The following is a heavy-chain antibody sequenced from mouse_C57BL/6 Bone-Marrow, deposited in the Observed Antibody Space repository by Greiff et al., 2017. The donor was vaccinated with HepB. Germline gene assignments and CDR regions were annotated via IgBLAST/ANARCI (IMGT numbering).Heavy chain of an antibody. CDR2: INPSSGYT. J-gene: IGHJ3*01. Sequence: QVQLQQSGAELARPGASVKMSCKASGYTFTSYTMHWVKQRPGQGLEWIGYINPSSGYTKYNQKFKDKATLTADKSSSTASMQLSSLTSEDSAVYYCARWDYGYDDGWFAYWGQGTLVTVSA. V-gene: IGHV1-4*01. D-gene: IGHD2-2*01. CDR3: ARWDYGYDDGWFAY. CDR1: GYTFTSYT.